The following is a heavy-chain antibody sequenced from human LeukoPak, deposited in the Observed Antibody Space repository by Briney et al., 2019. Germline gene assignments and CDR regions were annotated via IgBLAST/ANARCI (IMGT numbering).Heavy chain of an antibody. CDR3: ARDQEGFDY. Sequence: ASVKVSCKASGYSFTSNYIHWVRQAPGQGLEWMGMIYPRDGSTSYAQRFQDRVTVTRDTSTSTVHMELSGLRSEDTAVYYCARDQEGFDYWGQGTLVTVSS. CDR2: IYPRDGST. V-gene: IGHV1-46*01. CDR1: GYSFTSNY. J-gene: IGHJ4*02.